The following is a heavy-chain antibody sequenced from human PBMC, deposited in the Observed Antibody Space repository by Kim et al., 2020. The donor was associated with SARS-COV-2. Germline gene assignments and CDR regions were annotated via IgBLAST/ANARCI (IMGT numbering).Heavy chain of an antibody. J-gene: IGHJ6*02. Sequence: SETLSLTCTVSGGSISSGGYYWSWIRQHPGKGLEWIGYIYYSGSTYYNPSLKSRVTISVDTSKNQFSLKLSSVTAADTAVYYCAREPTSCMLDGGVCGMDVWGQGTTVTVSS. CDR3: AREPTSCMLDGGVCGMDV. V-gene: IGHV4-31*03. CDR1: GGSISSGGYY. D-gene: IGHD2-8*01. CDR2: IYYSGST.